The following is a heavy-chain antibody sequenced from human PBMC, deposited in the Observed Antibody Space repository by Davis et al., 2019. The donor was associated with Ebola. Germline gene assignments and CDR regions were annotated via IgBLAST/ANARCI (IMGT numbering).Heavy chain of an antibody. J-gene: IGHJ4*02. Sequence: PGGSLRLSCAVSGFTFSSYAMSWVRQAPGKGLEWVSSISDSGDSTYYADSAKGRFTISRDNSKNTLYLQMNSLRAEDTAVYYCAKGGGYGDYGPLDYWGQGTLVTVSS. CDR2: ISDSGDST. V-gene: IGHV3-23*01. CDR3: AKGGGYGDYGPLDY. D-gene: IGHD4-17*01. CDR1: GFTFSSYA.